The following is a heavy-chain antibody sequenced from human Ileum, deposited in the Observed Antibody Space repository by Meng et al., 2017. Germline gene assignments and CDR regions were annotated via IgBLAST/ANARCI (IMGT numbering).Heavy chain of an antibody. D-gene: IGHD4-23*01. Sequence: QVQLQESGPGLVKPSGTLSLTCAVSSGSITSDTYWSWVRLPPGKGLEWIGQISHSGSTFYNPSLKSRVTMSVDKSKSQFSLMLTSVTAADTAVHYCARHGGYYQGFWGQGTLVTVSS. V-gene: IGHV4-4*02. J-gene: IGHJ4*02. CDR1: SGSITSDTY. CDR3: ARHGGYYQGF. CDR2: ISHSGST.